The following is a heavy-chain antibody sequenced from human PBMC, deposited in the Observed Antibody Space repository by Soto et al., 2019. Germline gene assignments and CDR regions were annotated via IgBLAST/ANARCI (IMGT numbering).Heavy chain of an antibody. CDR2: INAGNGNT. D-gene: IGHD3-9*01. CDR1: GYTFTSYA. J-gene: IGHJ5*02. Sequence: QVQLVQSGAEVKKPGASVKVSCKASGYTFTSYAMHWVRQAPGQRLEWMGWINAGNGNTKYSQKFQGRVTITRDTSASTAYMELSSLRSEDTAVYYCARRNPYYDILTGLRSGFDPWGQGTLVTVSS. V-gene: IGHV1-3*01. CDR3: ARRNPYYDILTGLRSGFDP.